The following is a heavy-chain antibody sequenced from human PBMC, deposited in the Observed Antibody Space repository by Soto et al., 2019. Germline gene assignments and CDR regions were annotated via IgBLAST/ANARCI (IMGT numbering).Heavy chain of an antibody. Sequence: GASVKVSCKASGYTFTSYDMHWVRQAPGQGLEWMGIINPSGGSTSYAQKFQGRVTMTRDTSTSTVYMELSSLRSEDTAVYYCARGSITIFGVVNNWFDPWGQGTLVTVSS. J-gene: IGHJ5*02. CDR2: INPSGGST. D-gene: IGHD3-3*01. V-gene: IGHV1-46*01. CDR1: GYTFTSYD. CDR3: ARGSITIFGVVNNWFDP.